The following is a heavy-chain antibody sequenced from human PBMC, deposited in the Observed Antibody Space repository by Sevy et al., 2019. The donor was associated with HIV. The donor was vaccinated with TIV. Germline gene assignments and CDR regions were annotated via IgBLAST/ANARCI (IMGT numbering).Heavy chain of an antibody. CDR1: GFTVSSNY. V-gene: IGHV3-53*01. Sequence: GGSLRLFCAASGFTVSSNYMSWVRQAPGKGLEWVSVIYSGGSTYYADSVKGRFTISRDNSKNTLYLQMNSLRAEDTAVYYCARAFGDGYYYYGMDVWGQGTTVTVSS. CDR2: IYSGGST. J-gene: IGHJ6*02. D-gene: IGHD3-10*01. CDR3: ARAFGDGYYYYGMDV.